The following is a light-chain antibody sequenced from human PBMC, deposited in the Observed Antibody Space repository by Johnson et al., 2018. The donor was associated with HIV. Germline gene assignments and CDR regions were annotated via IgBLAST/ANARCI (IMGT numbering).Light chain of an antibody. J-gene: IGLJ1*01. CDR2: DSN. V-gene: IGLV1-51*01. Sequence: QSVLTQPPSVSAAPGQKVTISCSGSSSNIGHNYVSWYQQLPGTAPKLLIYDSNKRPSGIPDRFSGSKSGTSATLGITGLQTGDEADYYCGTWDSSLSASYVVGTGTKVTVL. CDR3: GTWDSSLSASYV. CDR1: SSNIGHNY.